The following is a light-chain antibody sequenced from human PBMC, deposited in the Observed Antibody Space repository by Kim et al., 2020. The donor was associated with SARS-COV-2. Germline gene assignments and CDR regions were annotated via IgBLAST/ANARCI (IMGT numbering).Light chain of an antibody. Sequence: GERVPISCSGGSSNIESNYVYWYQQLPGTAPKLLFYRNNQRPSGVPDRFSGSKSGPSASLAISGLRSEDEADYYCAAWDDSLSVGVFGGGTQLTVL. V-gene: IGLV1-47*01. CDR2: RNN. CDR1: SSNIESNY. J-gene: IGLJ3*02. CDR3: AAWDDSLSVGV.